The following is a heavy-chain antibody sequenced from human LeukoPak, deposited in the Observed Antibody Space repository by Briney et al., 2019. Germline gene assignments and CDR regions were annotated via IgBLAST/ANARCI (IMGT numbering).Heavy chain of an antibody. CDR2: ISAYNGNT. D-gene: IGHD5-18*01. V-gene: IGHV1-18*04. J-gene: IGHJ4*02. CDR1: GYTFTGYG. Sequence: ASVKVSCKASGYTFTGYGISWVRQAPGRGLEWMGWISAYNGNTNYAQKLQGRVTMTTDTSTSTAYTELRSLRSDDTAVYYCARDRGYSYGLYFDYWGQGTLVTVSS. CDR3: ARDRGYSYGLYFDY.